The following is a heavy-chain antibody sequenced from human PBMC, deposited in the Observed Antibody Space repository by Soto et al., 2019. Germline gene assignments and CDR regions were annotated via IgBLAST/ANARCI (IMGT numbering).Heavy chain of an antibody. Sequence: EVQLVESGGGLVQPGRSLRLSCAASGFTFDDYAMHWVRQAPGKGLEWVSGISWNSGSIGYADSVKGRFTISRDNAKNFLYPEKNRSGGGGKALYFWARGGPFGFCSGFLYFCWGQGTLVTVSS. D-gene: IGHD2-15*01. V-gene: IGHV3-9*01. CDR1: GFTFDDYA. CDR3: ARGGPFGFCSGFLYFC. J-gene: IGHJ4*02. CDR2: ISWNSGSI.